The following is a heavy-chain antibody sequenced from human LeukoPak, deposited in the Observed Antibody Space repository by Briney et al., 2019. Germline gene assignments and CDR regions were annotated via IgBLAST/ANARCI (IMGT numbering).Heavy chain of an antibody. D-gene: IGHD4-17*01. Sequence: GGSLRLSCAASGFTVSSKYMSWVRQAPGKGLEWVSVIYSGGSTYYADSVKGRFTISRDNSKNTLYLQMNSLKAEDTAVYYCASADYGDYAYFGYWGQGTLVTVSS. CDR2: IYSGGST. V-gene: IGHV3-53*01. CDR1: GFTVSSKY. CDR3: ASADYGDYAYFGY. J-gene: IGHJ4*02.